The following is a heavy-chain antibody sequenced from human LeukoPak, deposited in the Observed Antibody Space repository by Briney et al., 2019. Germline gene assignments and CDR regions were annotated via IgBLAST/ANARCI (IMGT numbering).Heavy chain of an antibody. V-gene: IGHV3-23*01. Sequence: GGSLRLSCAASGFTFSSYAMYWVRQAPGKGLEWASGIFGSGGSAHYADSVKGRFTISRDNSKNTVYLQMDSLRAEDTAVYYCAKTTTGYSSGRYPAWPVDYWGQGTLVTVSS. D-gene: IGHD6-19*01. CDR3: AKTTTGYSSGRYPAWPVDY. J-gene: IGHJ4*02. CDR1: GFTFSSYA. CDR2: IFGSGGSA.